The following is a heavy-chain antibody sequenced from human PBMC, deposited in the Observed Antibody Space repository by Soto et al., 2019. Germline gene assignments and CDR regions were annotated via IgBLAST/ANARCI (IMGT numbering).Heavy chain of an antibody. V-gene: IGHV4-39*01. CDR3: ARREAGWYFDS. D-gene: IGHD6-25*01. J-gene: IGHJ4*02. CDR1: RGSISSGTNY. CDR2: IYYSGST. Sequence: PSETLSLTCTVSRGSISSGTNYWAWIRQPPGKGLEWIANIYYSGSTFYNPSLKSRVTISLDTSKNQFSLKLRSVTAADTAVYYCARREAGWYFDSWGQGTPVTAPQ.